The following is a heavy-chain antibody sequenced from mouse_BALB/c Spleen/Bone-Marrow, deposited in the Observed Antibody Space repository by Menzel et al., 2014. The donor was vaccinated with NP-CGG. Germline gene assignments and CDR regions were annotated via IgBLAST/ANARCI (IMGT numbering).Heavy chain of an antibody. V-gene: IGHV5-17*02. CDR1: GFTFSSFG. CDR3: ARARFPDYGSSPFDY. Sequence: EVKLMESGGGLVQPGGSRKLSCAASGFTFSSFGMHWVRQAPEKGLEWVAYISSGSSTTYYADTVKGRFTISSDNPKNILFLQMTSLRSEDTAMYDCARARFPDYGSSPFDYWGQGTTLTVSS. CDR2: ISSGSSTT. J-gene: IGHJ2*01. D-gene: IGHD1-1*01.